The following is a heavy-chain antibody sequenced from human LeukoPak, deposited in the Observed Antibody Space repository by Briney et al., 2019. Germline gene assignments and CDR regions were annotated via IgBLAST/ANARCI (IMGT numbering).Heavy chain of an antibody. J-gene: IGHJ1*01. Sequence: GGSLRLSCADSGFTFSNYNMNWVRQAPGKAMEWVSSITSSGTYTFYADSVKGRFTISRDNSKNTVSLQMNSLRGDDTAVYYCAKDDAWGRYKDWGQGTLVTVSS. CDR2: ITSSGTYT. CDR1: GFTFSNYN. CDR3: AKDDAWGRYKD. V-gene: IGHV3-21*04. D-gene: IGHD3-16*01.